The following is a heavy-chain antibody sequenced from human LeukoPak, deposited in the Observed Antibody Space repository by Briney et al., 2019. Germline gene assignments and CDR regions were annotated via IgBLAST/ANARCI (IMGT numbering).Heavy chain of an antibody. V-gene: IGHV4-38-2*01. CDR2: MYHSGNT. Sequence: PSETLSLTCAVSGYSITSGYYWGWIRQPPGQALEWITSMYHSGNTYYNPSLKSRVTISIDTSKKQFSLKLSSVTAADTAVYYCARMADWPWAYFDYWGQGNLVTVSS. D-gene: IGHD3-9*01. CDR1: GYSITSGYY. J-gene: IGHJ4*02. CDR3: ARMADWPWAYFDY.